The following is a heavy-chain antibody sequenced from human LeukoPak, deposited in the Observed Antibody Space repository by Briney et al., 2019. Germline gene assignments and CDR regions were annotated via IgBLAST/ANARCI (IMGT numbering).Heavy chain of an antibody. J-gene: IGHJ4*02. Sequence: SQTLSLTCTVSGGSISSGGYSWSWIRQHPGTGLEWIGYIYYSGSTYYNPSLNSRVTISVDTSKTKSSLTLSSVTAADTAVHYCASAQGSGYYYGKDPSLFDYWGQGTLVTVSS. CDR2: IYYSGST. D-gene: IGHD3-22*01. CDR3: ASAQGSGYYYGKDPSLFDY. V-gene: IGHV4-31*03. CDR1: GGSISSGGYS.